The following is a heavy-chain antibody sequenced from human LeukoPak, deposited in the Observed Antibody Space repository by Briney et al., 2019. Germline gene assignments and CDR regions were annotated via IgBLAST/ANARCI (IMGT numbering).Heavy chain of an antibody. Sequence: ASVKVSCKASGYTFTSYGISWVRQAPGQGLEWMGWISAYNGNTNYAQKLQGRVTMTTDTSTSTAYMELRSLRSDDTAVYYCARNLRGIVVVPAADELDYWGQGTLVTVSS. CDR3: ARNLRGIVVVPAADELDY. D-gene: IGHD2-2*01. CDR1: GYTFTSYG. J-gene: IGHJ4*02. CDR2: ISAYNGNT. V-gene: IGHV1-18*01.